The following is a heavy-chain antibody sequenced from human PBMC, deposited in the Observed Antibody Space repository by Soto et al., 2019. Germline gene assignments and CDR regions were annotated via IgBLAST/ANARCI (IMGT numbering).Heavy chain of an antibody. J-gene: IGHJ6*02. CDR2: IYYSGTT. CDR1: GDSINSGDYY. V-gene: IGHV4-30-4*01. D-gene: IGHD3-10*01. CDR3: ARGEYDYGMDV. Sequence: QVQLQESGPGLVKPSQTLSLTCIVSGDSINSGDYYWSWIRQPPGGGLEWIGYIYYSGTTYYNSSLKSRVNISVDRYKNQRSLKVRFVTVADTAVYYCARGEYDYGMDVWGQRTTVNVSS.